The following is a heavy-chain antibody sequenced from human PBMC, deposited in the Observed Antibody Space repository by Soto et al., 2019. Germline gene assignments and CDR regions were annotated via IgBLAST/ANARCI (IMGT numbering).Heavy chain of an antibody. CDR3: ANIHYGSFDY. D-gene: IGHD4-17*01. CDR1: GFDFSNSY. CDR2: ISGGSDYT. Sequence: QVQLVESGGGLVEPGGYIKLSCAASGFDFSNSYMIWMRRAPGKALEWVSFISGGSDYTKYADSVKGRFVISRDNAKSSLHLHMNSLRAEDTAVYYCANIHYGSFDYWGQGTLVTVSS. V-gene: IGHV3-11*06. J-gene: IGHJ4*02.